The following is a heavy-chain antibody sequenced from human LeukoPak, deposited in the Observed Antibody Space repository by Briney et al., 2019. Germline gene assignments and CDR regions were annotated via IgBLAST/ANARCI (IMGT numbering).Heavy chain of an antibody. CDR2: ISSSSSTI. CDR3: ARARRYRSSWYHDY. J-gene: IGHJ4*02. CDR1: GFSFSPYT. Sequence: GGSLRLSCAASGFSFSPYTMNWVRQAPGKGLDWVSYISSSSSTIYYADSVKGRFTISRDNANNSLYLQMNSLRDEDTAVYYCARARRYRSSWYHDYWGQGSLVTVSS. D-gene: IGHD6-13*01. V-gene: IGHV3-48*02.